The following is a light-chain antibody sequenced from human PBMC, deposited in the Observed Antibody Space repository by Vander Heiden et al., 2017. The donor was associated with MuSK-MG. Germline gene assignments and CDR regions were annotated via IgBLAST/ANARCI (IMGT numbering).Light chain of an antibody. J-gene: IGLJ1*01. CDR3: CSYAGSYNYV. Sequence: HSALTQPRSVTGPPGQSSTTSCTGTVSDVGGYNFVAWYQQHPGKVPKVVIYDVTRRPSGAPDRFSGSKSGNTASLTISGLKAEDEADYYCCSYAGSYNYVFGTGTEVTVL. CDR1: VSDVGGYNF. CDR2: DVT. V-gene: IGLV2-11*01.